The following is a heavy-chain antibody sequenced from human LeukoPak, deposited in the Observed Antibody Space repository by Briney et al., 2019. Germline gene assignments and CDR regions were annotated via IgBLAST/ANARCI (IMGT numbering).Heavy chain of an antibody. CDR2: ISGYNGNT. Sequence: ASVKVSCKASGYTFTNFDISWVRQAPGQGLEWMGWISGYNGNTKYVQKLQGRVTMTTDTSTSTAYMEMRRLRSDDTAVYYCARDRSSLTLVRGIIGDYFDYWGQGTLVTISS. D-gene: IGHD3-10*01. CDR3: ARDRSSLTLVRGIIGDYFDY. V-gene: IGHV1-18*01. J-gene: IGHJ4*02. CDR1: GYTFTNFD.